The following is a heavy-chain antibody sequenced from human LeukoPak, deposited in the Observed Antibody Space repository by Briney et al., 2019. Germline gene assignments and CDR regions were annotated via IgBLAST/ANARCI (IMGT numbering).Heavy chain of an antibody. CDR3: AKDLSVGAIYYFDY. CDR1: GFTFSSYG. J-gene: IGHJ4*02. V-gene: IGHV3-30*18. Sequence: GGCLRLSCAASGFTFSSYGMHWVRQAPGKGLEWVAVISYDGSNKYYADSVKGRFTISRDNSKNTLYLQMNSLRAEDTAVYYCAKDLSVGAIYYFDYWGQGTLVTVSS. D-gene: IGHD1-26*01. CDR2: ISYDGSNK.